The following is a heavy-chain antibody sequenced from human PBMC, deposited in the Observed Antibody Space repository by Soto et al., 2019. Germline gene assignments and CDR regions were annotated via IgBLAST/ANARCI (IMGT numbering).Heavy chain of an antibody. CDR2: IIPIFGTP. J-gene: IGHJ5*02. V-gene: IGHV1-69*06. CDR1: GGTFSPYP. Sequence: SVKVSCKASGGTFSPYPFSWVRQAPGQGLEWMGRIIPIFGTPYYAQKFQGRVTITADKSTSTVYMELSSLGSDDTAVYFCARGLECRGYCLDKPTWFGPWGQGTLVTVS. CDR3: ARGLECRGYCLDKPTWFGP. D-gene: IGHD2-15*01.